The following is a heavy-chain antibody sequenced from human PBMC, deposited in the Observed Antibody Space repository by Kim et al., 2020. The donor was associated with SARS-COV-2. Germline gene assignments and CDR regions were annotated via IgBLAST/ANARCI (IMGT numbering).Heavy chain of an antibody. Sequence: GGSLRLSCTASGFTFGDYAMSWFRQAPGKGLEWVGFIRSKAYGGTTEYAASVKGRFTISRDDSKSIAYLQMNSLKTEDTAVYYCTRGSRWFGELLGPDYWGQGTLVTVSS. J-gene: IGHJ4*02. D-gene: IGHD3-10*01. CDR3: TRGSRWFGELLGPDY. V-gene: IGHV3-49*03. CDR2: IRSKAYGGTT. CDR1: GFTFGDYA.